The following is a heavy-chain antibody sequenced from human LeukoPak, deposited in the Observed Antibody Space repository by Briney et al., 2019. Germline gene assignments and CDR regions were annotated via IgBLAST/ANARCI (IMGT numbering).Heavy chain of an antibody. CDR2: IKQGGSEK. CDR1: GFIFSSGY. V-gene: IGHV3-7*01. CDR3: ARKSPFITLGGRRVSCLLITIDL. D-gene: IGHD3-10*01. Sequence: PGGSLRLPSAVPGFIFSSGYYWGCSQAPGKGLEWVANIKQGGSEKYYVDSVKGRLTISRDNAKNSLYLQMHGLRVDCTWVHHCARKSPFITLGGRRVSCLLITIDLWGQGTLGTVSS. J-gene: IGHJ5*02.